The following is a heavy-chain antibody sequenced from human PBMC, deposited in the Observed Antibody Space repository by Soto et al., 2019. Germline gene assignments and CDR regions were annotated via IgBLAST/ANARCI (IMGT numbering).Heavy chain of an antibody. CDR1: GFTFSNYW. CDR2: INPDGSQR. D-gene: IGHD2-15*01. CDR3: ARGDSGEIVVRPAVQHYFGVDV. Sequence: GGSLRLSCAASGFTFSNYWVNWVRQAPGKGLEWLGSINPDGSQRPYVDSVRGRFTISRDNAKKSVYLQMNGLRADDTAVYYCARGDSGEIVVRPAVQHYFGVDVWGQGTTVTVSS. J-gene: IGHJ6*02. V-gene: IGHV3-7*05.